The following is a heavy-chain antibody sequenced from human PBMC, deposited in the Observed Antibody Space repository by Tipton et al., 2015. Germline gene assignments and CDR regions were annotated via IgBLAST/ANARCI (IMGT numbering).Heavy chain of an antibody. J-gene: IGHJ4*02. D-gene: IGHD4-23*01. CDR1: GFTFSLYW. Sequence: SLRLSCSASGFTFSLYWMHWVRQVPGKGLAWVSRIKGDGSISDHADSVKGRFTISRDNSKNTLYLQMNSLRAEDTAMYYCARARGRHGGLFDSWGQGTLVTVSS. CDR2: IKGDGSIS. CDR3: ARARGRHGGLFDS. V-gene: IGHV3-74*01.